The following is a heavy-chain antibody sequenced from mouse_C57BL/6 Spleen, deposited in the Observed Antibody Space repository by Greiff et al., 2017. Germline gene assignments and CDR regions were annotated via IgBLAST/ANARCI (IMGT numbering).Heavy chain of an antibody. CDR2: INPNNGGT. D-gene: IGHD1-1*01. J-gene: IGHJ1*03. CDR1: GYTFTDYN. CDR3: ARRTYYYGSSYRYFDV. Sequence: VQLQQSGPELVKPGASVKIPCKASGYTFTDYNMDWVKQSHGKSLEWIGDINPNNGGTIYNQTFKGKATLTVDQSSSTAYMELRSLTSEDTAVYYCARRTYYYGSSYRYFDVWGTGTTVTVSS. V-gene: IGHV1-18*01.